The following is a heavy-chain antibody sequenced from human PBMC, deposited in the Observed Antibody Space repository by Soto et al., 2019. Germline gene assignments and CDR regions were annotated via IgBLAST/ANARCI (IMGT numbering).Heavy chain of an antibody. CDR3: AKGNLYNFFSGSDY. V-gene: IGHV3-74*01. Sequence: AGGSLRLSCTASGFTFNTHWMHWVRQAPGKGLVWVSRIYFDGITTNYADSVKGRLAVSRDNSNNVLYLQMNSLRAEDTAIYYCAKGNLYNFFSGSDYRGQGTLVTVSS. J-gene: IGHJ4*02. CDR1: GFTFNTHW. CDR2: IYFDGITT. D-gene: IGHD3-22*01.